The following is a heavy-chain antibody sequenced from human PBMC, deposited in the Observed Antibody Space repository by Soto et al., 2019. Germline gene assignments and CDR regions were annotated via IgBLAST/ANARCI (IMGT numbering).Heavy chain of an antibody. CDR1: GDTFSFYS. CDR3: ATSSVSVYRPFHY. V-gene: IGHV1-69*04. Sequence: QVQLVQSGAEVKRPGSSVKVSCKASGDTFSFYSINWVRQAPGLGLEWMGRVNPILSMSNYAQRFQGRVTMTADKSTSTAYMQLSGQRSEDRAMYYCATSSVSVYRPFHYWGKGTLVTVSS. CDR2: VNPILSMS. J-gene: IGHJ4*02. D-gene: IGHD1-20*01.